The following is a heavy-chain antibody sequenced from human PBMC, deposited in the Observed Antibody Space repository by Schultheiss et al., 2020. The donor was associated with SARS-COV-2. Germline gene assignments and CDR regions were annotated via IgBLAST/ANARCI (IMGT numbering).Heavy chain of an antibody. CDR1: GFTFSSYA. CDR3: ASLSHYYRNPYYYYGMDV. D-gene: IGHD4-11*01. CDR2: ISYDGSNK. J-gene: IGHJ6*02. Sequence: GGSLRLSCAASGFTFSSYAMHWVRQAPGKGLEWVAVISYDGSNKYYADSVKGRFTISRDNSKNSLYLQMNSLRAEDTAVYYCASLSHYYRNPYYYYGMDVWGQGTTVTVSS. V-gene: IGHV3-30*07.